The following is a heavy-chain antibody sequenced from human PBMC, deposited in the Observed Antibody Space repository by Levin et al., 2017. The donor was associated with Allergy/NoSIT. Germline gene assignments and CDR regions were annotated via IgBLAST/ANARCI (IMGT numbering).Heavy chain of an antibody. CDR3: ANVIESCSGGSCYGFDY. CDR1: GFTFSSYG. V-gene: IGHV3-30*18. J-gene: IGHJ4*02. D-gene: IGHD2-15*01. Sequence: SCAASGFTFSSYGMHWVRQAPGKGLEWVAVISYDGSNKYYADSVKGRFTISRDNSKNTLYLQMNSLRAEDTAVYYCANVIESCSGGSCYGFDYWGQGTLVTVSS. CDR2: ISYDGSNK.